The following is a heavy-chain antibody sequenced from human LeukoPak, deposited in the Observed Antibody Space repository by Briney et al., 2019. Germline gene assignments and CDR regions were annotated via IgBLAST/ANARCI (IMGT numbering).Heavy chain of an antibody. V-gene: IGHV3-23*01. J-gene: IGHJ4*02. Sequence: GGSLRLSCAVSGFTFSTYAMTWVRQAPGKGLEWVSVISGSGGSTYYADSVKGRFTISRDNSKNTLYLQMNSLRAEDTAVYYCAKHYSGYDLWYFDYWGQGTLVTVSS. CDR2: ISGSGGST. D-gene: IGHD5-12*01. CDR1: GFTFSTYA. CDR3: AKHYSGYDLWYFDY.